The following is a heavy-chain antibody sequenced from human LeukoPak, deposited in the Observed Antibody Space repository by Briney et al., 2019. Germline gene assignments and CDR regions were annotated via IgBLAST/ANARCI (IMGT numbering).Heavy chain of an antibody. CDR1: GGSISSYY. D-gene: IGHD6-6*01. CDR3: ARQEQLVPPDAFDI. J-gene: IGHJ3*02. CDR2: INHSGST. V-gene: IGHV4-34*01. Sequence: PSETLSLTCTVSGGSISSYYWSWIRQPPGKGLEWIGEINHSGSTNYNPSLKSRVTISVDTSKNQFSLKLSSVTAADTAVYYCARQEQLVPPDAFDIWGQGTMVTVSS.